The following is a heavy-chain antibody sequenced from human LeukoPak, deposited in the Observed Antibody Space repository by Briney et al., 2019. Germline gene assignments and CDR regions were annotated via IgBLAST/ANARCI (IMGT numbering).Heavy chain of an antibody. J-gene: IGHJ6*04. D-gene: IGHD2-2*01. V-gene: IGHV3-33*01. CDR3: ARDGCSSTSCYPNYYYYGMDV. Sequence: GGSLRLSCAASGFTFSSYGMHWVRQAPGKGLEWVAVIWYDGSNKYYADSVKGRFTISRDNSKNTLYLQMNSLRAEDTAVYYCARDGCSSTSCYPNYYYYGMDVWGKGTTVPVS. CDR2: IWYDGSNK. CDR1: GFTFSSYG.